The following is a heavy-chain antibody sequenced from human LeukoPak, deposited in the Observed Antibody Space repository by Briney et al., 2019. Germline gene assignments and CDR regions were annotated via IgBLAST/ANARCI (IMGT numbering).Heavy chain of an antibody. CDR2: ISGRSSHL. CDR1: GFSFSDYD. J-gene: IGHJ1*01. D-gene: IGHD3-16*01. CDR3: GRAFPPLRTSSAGDL. V-gene: IGHV3-21*01. Sequence: PAGSLTLSCSAAGFSFSDYDMNWVRQAPGKGLEWVSAISGRSSHLYYGESGKGRFTIARDNAKNSLYLQLDSLGVEDTAVYYCGRAFPPLRTSSAGDLWGQGTLVTVSS.